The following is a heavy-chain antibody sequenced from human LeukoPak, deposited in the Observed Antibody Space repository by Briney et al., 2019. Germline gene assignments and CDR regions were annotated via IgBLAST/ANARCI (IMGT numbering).Heavy chain of an antibody. D-gene: IGHD3-10*01. CDR3: AKSLSGGGYYFEY. V-gene: IGHV3-23*01. CDR2: ISDSGGST. CDR1: GFTFSNYA. J-gene: IGHJ4*02. Sequence: GGSLRLSCAASGFTFSNYAMTWVRQAPGKGLEWVSGISDSGGSTYYADSVKGRFTISRDNFKNTLYLQMNSLRAEDTAVYYCAKSLSGGGYYFEYWGQGTLVTVSS.